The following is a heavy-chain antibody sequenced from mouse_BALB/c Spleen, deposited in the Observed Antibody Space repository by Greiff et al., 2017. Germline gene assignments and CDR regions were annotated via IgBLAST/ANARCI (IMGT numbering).Heavy chain of an antibody. D-gene: IGHD4-1*01. CDR1: GFAFSSYD. Sequence: EVQVVESGGGLVKPGGSLKLSCAASGFAFSSYDMSWVRQTPEKRLEWVAYISSGGGSTYYPDTVKGRFTISRDNAKNTLYLQMSSLKSEDTAMYYCARQGVKLAYAMDYWGQGTSVTVSS. CDR3: ARQGVKLAYAMDY. CDR2: ISSGGGST. J-gene: IGHJ4*01. V-gene: IGHV5-12-1*01.